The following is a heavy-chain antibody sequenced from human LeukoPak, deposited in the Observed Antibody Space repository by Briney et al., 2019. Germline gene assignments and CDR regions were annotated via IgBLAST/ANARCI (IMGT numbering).Heavy chain of an antibody. Sequence: AGGSLRLSCTASGFTFSSYAMSWVRQAPGKGLEWVSAISGSGGSTYYADSVKGRFTISRDNSKNTLYLQMDSLRAEDTAVYYCAKRGGVLWFGELYYFDYWGQGTLVTVSS. D-gene: IGHD3-10*01. CDR3: AKRGGVLWFGELYYFDY. V-gene: IGHV3-23*01. J-gene: IGHJ4*02. CDR2: ISGSGGST. CDR1: GFTFSSYA.